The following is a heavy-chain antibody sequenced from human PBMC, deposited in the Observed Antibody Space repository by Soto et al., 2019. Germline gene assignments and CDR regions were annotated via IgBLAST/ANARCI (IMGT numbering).Heavy chain of an antibody. CDR2: IIPIFGTA. Sequence: GASVKVSCKASGGTFSSYAISCVRQAPGQGLEWMGGIIPIFGTANYAQKFQGRVTITADESTSTAYMELSSLRSEDTAVYYCAREVVVAATGWFNPWGQGTLVTVSS. CDR1: GGTFSSYA. J-gene: IGHJ5*02. D-gene: IGHD2-15*01. CDR3: AREVVVAATGWFNP. V-gene: IGHV1-69*13.